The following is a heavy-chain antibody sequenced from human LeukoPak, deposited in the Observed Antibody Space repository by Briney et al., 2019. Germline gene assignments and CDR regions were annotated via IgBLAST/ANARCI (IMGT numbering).Heavy chain of an antibody. D-gene: IGHD6-13*01. CDR1: GGSISSSTYY. J-gene: IGHJ3*02. V-gene: IGHV4-39*01. CDR2: IYYSGST. Sequence: PSETLSLTCTVSGGSISSSTYYWGWIRQPPGKGLEWFGSIYYSGSTYYNASLKSRVTISADTSKNQFSLKLSSVTAADTAVYYCARPLSGSSSWHGDAFDIWGQGTMVTVSS. CDR3: ARPLSGSSSWHGDAFDI.